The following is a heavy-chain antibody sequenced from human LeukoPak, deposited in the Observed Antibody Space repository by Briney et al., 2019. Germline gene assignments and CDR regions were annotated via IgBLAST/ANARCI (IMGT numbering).Heavy chain of an antibody. J-gene: IGHJ4*02. CDR1: GGSFSGYY. Sequence: PSETLSLTCAVYGGSFSGYYWRWIRQPPGKGLEWIGEINHSGNTNYNPSLMSRVTISVDTSKNQFSLRLSSVTAADTAVYYCAGTIYWAGTSFPYLGYGGQGALVIVSS. V-gene: IGHV4-34*01. CDR2: INHSGNT. D-gene: IGHD6-19*01. CDR3: AGTIYWAGTSFPYLGY.